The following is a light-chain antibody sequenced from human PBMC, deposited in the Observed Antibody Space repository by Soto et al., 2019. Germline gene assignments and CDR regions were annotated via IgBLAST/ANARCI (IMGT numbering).Light chain of an antibody. CDR2: GAS. V-gene: IGKV3-20*01. Sequence: EIVLTQSPGTLSLSPGESATLSCRASQSVRSSYVAWYQQKPGQAPRLLIYGASSRATGIPDRFSGSGSETDFTLTISRLEPEDFAVYYCQQYGSAPLTFGGGTKVEIK. J-gene: IGKJ4*01. CDR3: QQYGSAPLT. CDR1: QSVRSSY.